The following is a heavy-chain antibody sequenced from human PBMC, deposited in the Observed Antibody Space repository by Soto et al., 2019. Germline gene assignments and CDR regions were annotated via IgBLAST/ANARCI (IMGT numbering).Heavy chain of an antibody. CDR1: GYTFTSYY. D-gene: IGHD6-13*01. CDR3: TRSIITTAGTDAFDL. J-gene: IGHJ3*01. CDR2: ISPSSGGT. V-gene: IGHV1-46*03. Sequence: QVQLVQSGAEVKKPGASVRVSCKASGYTFTSYYIHWVRQAPGHGPEWMGMISPSSGGTDYSQKFQGRVTMTRDTYTITVYMELSSLRSEDTAVYYCTRSIITTAGTDAFDLWGQGTLVTVSS.